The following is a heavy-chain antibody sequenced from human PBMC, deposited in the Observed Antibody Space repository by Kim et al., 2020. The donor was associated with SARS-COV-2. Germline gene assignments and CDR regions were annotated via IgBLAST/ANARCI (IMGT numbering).Heavy chain of an antibody. CDR1: GGSISSYY. CDR2: IYYSGST. V-gene: IGHV4-59*08. J-gene: IGHJ5*02. Sequence: SETLSLTCTVSGGSISSYYWSWIRQPPGKGLEWIGYIYYSGSTNYNPSLKSRVTISVDTSKNQFSLKLSSVTAADTAVHYCARQYLYSSGWYWFDSWGQG. D-gene: IGHD6-19*01. CDR3: ARQYLYSSGWYWFDS.